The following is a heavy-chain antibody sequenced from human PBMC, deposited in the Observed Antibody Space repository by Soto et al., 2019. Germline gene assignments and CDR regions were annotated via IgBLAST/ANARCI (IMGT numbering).Heavy chain of an antibody. V-gene: IGHV3-23*01. CDR3: ANGERGYCSSTDCHTNFDY. CDR1: GFTFSNYA. CDR2: ISGRGGST. Sequence: EVQLLESGGGLVQPGGSLRLSCAASGFTFSNYAMSWVRQAPGKGLEWVSAISGRGGSTYYADSVKGRFTISRDNSKNTLYLQMNSLRAEDTAVYYCANGERGYCSSTDCHTNFDYWGEGTLVTVSS. D-gene: IGHD2-2*01. J-gene: IGHJ4*02.